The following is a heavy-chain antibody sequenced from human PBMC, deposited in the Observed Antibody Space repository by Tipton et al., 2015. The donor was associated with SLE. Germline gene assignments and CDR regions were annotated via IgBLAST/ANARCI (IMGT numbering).Heavy chain of an antibody. CDR1: GFTFSSYW. D-gene: IGHD6-19*01. CDR2: IKQDGSEK. J-gene: IGHJ6*03. Sequence: GSLRLSCAASGFTFSSYWMSWVRQAPGKGLEWVANIKQDGSEKYYVDSVKGRFTISRDNAKNSLYLQMNSLRAEDTAVYYCARVITEGSGWYAYYYYMDVWGQGTLVTVSS. CDR3: ARVITEGSGWYAYYYYMDV. V-gene: IGHV3-7*03.